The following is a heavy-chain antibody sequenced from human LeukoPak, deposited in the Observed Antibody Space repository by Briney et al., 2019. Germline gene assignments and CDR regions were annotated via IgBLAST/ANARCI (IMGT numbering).Heavy chain of an antibody. V-gene: IGHV3-66*02. CDR2: IYSGGST. CDR1: GFTVSSNY. D-gene: IGHD6-19*01. J-gene: IGHJ4*02. CDR3: ARDRGGRKRYSSGWYSPDY. Sequence: GGSLRLSCAASGFTVSSNYMSWVRQAPGKGLEWVSVIYSGGSTYYADSVKGRFTISRDNSKNTLYLQMNSLRAEDTAVYYCARDRGGRKRYSSGWYSPDYWGQGTLVTVSS.